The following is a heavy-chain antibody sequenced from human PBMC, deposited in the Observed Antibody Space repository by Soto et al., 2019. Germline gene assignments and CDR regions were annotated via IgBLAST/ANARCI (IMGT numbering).Heavy chain of an antibody. CDR2: ISYDGSNK. CDR3: ARNSLAHYYGSGTPDY. J-gene: IGHJ4*02. D-gene: IGHD3-10*01. V-gene: IGHV3-30-3*01. CDR1: GFTFSSYA. Sequence: GESLKISCAASGFTFSSYAMHWVRQAPGKGLEWVAVISYDGSNKYYADSVKGRFTISRDNSKNTLYLQMNSLRAEDTAVYYCARNSLAHYYGSGTPDYWGQGTLVTVSS.